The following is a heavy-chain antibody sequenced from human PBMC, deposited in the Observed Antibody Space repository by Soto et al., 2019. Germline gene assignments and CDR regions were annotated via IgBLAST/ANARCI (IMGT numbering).Heavy chain of an antibody. Sequence: ASVKVSCKASGYTFTGYYMHWVRQAPGQGLEWMGWINPNSGGTNYARKFQGWVTMTRDTSISTAYMELSRLRSDDTAVYYCARDETATHEPNWYFDLWGRGTLVTVSS. J-gene: IGHJ2*01. CDR1: GYTFTGYY. CDR2: INPNSGGT. CDR3: ARDETATHEPNWYFDL. D-gene: IGHD2-15*01. V-gene: IGHV1-2*04.